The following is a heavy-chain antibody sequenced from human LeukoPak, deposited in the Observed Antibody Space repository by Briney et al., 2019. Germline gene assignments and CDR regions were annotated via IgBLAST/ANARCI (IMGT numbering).Heavy chain of an antibody. Sequence: PSQTLSLICTVSGGFISSGGYYGSWIRQHPGKGLEWIGYIYYSGSTYYNPSLKSRVTISVDTSKNQFSLKLISVTAADTAVYYCASGYYDSSESYFDYWGQGTLVTVSS. J-gene: IGHJ4*02. CDR1: GGFISSGGYY. D-gene: IGHD3-22*01. V-gene: IGHV4-31*03. CDR3: ASGYYDSSESYFDY. CDR2: IYYSGST.